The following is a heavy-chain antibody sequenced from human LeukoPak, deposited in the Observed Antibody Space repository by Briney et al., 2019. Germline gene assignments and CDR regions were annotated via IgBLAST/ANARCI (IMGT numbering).Heavy chain of an antibody. D-gene: IGHD5-12*01. J-gene: IGHJ4*02. CDR1: GFTFSSYS. CDR3: AKASFEATTVFDY. V-gene: IGHV3-21*04. CDR2: ISSSSSYI. Sequence: PGGSLRLSCAASGFTFSSYSMNWVRQAPGKGLEWVSSISSSSSYIYYADSVKGRFTISRDNAKNSLYLQMNSLRAEDTALYYCAKASFEATTVFDYWGQGTLVTVSS.